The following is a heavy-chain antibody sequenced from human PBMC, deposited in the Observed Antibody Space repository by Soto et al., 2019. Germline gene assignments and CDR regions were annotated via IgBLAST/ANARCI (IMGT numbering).Heavy chain of an antibody. Sequence: QVQLVQSGAEVKKPGSSVKVSCKASGGTFSSYAISWVRQAPGQGLEWMGGIIPIFGTANYAQKFQGRVTITAAESTSTAYMELSSLRSEDTAVHYCARSTMVRGVIPLRMGYYYGMDVWGQGTTVTVSS. CDR2: IIPIFGTA. D-gene: IGHD3-10*01. V-gene: IGHV1-69*12. CDR1: GGTFSSYA. J-gene: IGHJ6*02. CDR3: ARSTMVRGVIPLRMGYYYGMDV.